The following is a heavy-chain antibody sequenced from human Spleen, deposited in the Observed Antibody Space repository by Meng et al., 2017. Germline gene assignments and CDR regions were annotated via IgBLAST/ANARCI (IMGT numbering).Heavy chain of an antibody. Sequence: ASVKVSCKASGYTFTSYGISWVRQAPGQGLEWMGWINTDNENTHYAQELQGRVTMTTDIPTNTAYMELRSLRSDDTAVYYCARDRYSSSGDAFDIWGQGTMVTVSS. D-gene: IGHD6-13*01. CDR2: INTDNENT. CDR3: ARDRYSSSGDAFDI. J-gene: IGHJ3*02. V-gene: IGHV1-18*01. CDR1: GYTFTSYG.